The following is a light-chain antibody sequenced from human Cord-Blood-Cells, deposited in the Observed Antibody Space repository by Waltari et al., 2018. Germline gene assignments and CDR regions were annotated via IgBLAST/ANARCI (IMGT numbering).Light chain of an antibody. V-gene: IGLV2-14*01. Sequence: QSALTQPASLSGSPGQSITISCTGTSSDVGGYNYVSWYQPHPGKAPKLMIYDVSNRPSGVSNRFSGSKSGNTASLTISGLQAEDEADYYCSSYTSSSTLVFGGGTKLTVL. CDR2: DVS. J-gene: IGLJ2*01. CDR1: SSDVGGYNY. CDR3: SSYTSSSTLV.